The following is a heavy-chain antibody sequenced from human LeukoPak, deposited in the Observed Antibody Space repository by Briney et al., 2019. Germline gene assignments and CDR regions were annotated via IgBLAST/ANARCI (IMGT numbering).Heavy chain of an antibody. Sequence: PGGSLRLSCAASGLTFSNYWMSWVRQAPGKGLEWLTNIKQDGSEKYYVDSVKGRFTISRDNAKNSLYLQMNSLGAEDTAVYYCASQKNGASDYWGQGTLVTVSS. CDR2: IKQDGSEK. CDR1: GLTFSNYW. CDR3: ASQKNGASDY. V-gene: IGHV3-7*05. J-gene: IGHJ4*02. D-gene: IGHD1-1*01.